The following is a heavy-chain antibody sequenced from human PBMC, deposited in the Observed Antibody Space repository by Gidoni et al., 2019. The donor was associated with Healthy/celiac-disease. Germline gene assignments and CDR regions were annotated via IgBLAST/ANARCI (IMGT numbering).Heavy chain of an antibody. CDR1: GFTFSSYA. CDR3: AKDYSGWPNFDY. CDR2: IRGSGGST. V-gene: IGHV3-23*01. Sequence: EVQLLESGGGLVQPGGSLRLSCAASGFTFSSYAMSWVRQAPGKGLEWGSAIRGSGGSTYYADSVKGRFTISRDNSKNTLYLQMNSLRAEDTAVDYCAKDYSGWPNFDYWGQGTLVTVSS. J-gene: IGHJ4*02. D-gene: IGHD6-19*01.